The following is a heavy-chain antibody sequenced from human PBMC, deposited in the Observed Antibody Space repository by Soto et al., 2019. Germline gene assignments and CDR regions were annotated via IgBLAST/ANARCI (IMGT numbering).Heavy chain of an antibody. V-gene: IGHV3-21*01. CDR3: ARLDRGSLDY. CDR1: GFTFSSHS. J-gene: IGHJ4*02. D-gene: IGHD6-25*01. Sequence: GVSLRLSCAASGFTFSSHSMNWVRQAPGKGLEWVSSISSSSSYIYYADSVKGRFTISRDNAKNLVYLQMNSLRAEDTAVYYCARLDRGSLDYWGRGTLVTVSS. CDR2: ISSSSSYI.